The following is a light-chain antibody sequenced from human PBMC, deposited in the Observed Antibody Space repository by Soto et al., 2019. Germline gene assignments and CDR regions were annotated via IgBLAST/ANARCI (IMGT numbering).Light chain of an antibody. Sequence: ALTQPPSASGSPGQSVTISCTGTSSDIGGYNFVSWYQQHPGKAPKLMIFEVDKRPSGVPDRFSGSKSGNTASLTVSGLQAEDEADYYCSSFAGSSRYVFGTGTKLTVL. CDR1: SSDIGGYNF. J-gene: IGLJ1*01. CDR3: SSFAGSSRYV. CDR2: EVD. V-gene: IGLV2-8*01.